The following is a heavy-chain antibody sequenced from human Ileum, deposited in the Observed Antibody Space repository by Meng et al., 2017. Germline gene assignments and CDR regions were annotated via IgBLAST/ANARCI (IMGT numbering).Heavy chain of an antibody. CDR1: GGSVSSASYY. J-gene: IGHJ4*02. Sequence: VQLPEAGPGLVRPSATLSLTCTVSGGSVSSASYYWSWIRQPPGKRLQWIGLIHYRGSRNYNPSLQSRVTMSVETSKNQVSLRLPSVTAADTAVYYCARFYGSGTFEVHDYWGQGTLVTVSS. V-gene: IGHV4-61*01. D-gene: IGHD3-10*01. CDR3: ARFYGSGTFEVHDY. CDR2: IHYRGSR.